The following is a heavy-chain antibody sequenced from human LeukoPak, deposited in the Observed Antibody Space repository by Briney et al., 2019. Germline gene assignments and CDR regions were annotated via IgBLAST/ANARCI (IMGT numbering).Heavy chain of an antibody. J-gene: IGHJ4*02. D-gene: IGHD6-13*01. CDR3: AKDIGSIAAAHNYFDY. V-gene: IGHV3-9*03. Sequence: GGSLRLSCAASGFTFDDYAMHWVRQAPGKGLEWVSGISWNSGSIGYADSVKGRFTISRDNAKNSLYLQMNSLRAEDMALYYCAKDIGSIAAAHNYFDYWGQGTLVTVSS. CDR2: ISWNSGSI. CDR1: GFTFDDYA.